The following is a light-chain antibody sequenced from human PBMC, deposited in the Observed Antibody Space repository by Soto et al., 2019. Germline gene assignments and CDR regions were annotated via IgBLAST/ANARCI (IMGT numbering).Light chain of an antibody. CDR1: SSNIGKTL. CDR2: YDN. J-gene: IGLJ3*02. Sequence: QSVLTQPPSVSAAPGQKVTISCSGSSSNIGKTLVAWYQHLPRTAPKLLIYYDNRRPSGIPDRFSASKSGTSATLAITGLQTGDEADYYCETWDPNLSAVVFGGGTQLTGL. CDR3: ETWDPNLSAVV. V-gene: IGLV1-51*01.